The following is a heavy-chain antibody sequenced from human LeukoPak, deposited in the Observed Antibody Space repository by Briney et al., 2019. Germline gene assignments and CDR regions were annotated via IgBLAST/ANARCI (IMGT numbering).Heavy chain of an antibody. J-gene: IGHJ4*02. CDR1: GFTFSSYA. V-gene: IGHV3-23*01. Sequence: GGSLRLSCVASGFTFSSYAMSWVRQAPGKGLEWVSAISGTGGSTYYTDSVKGRFTISRDNAKNSLFLQMNSLRAEDTAMYYCAKGTKPVMTIPDYWGQGILVTVSS. D-gene: IGHD1/OR15-1a*01. CDR2: ISGTGGST. CDR3: AKGTKPVMTIPDY.